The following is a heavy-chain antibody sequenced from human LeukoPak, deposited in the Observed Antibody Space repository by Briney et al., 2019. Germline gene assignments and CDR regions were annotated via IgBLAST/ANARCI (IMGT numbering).Heavy chain of an antibody. CDR3: ARESRYSSGWYPVYLDY. CDR1: GFTFSSYW. J-gene: IGHJ4*02. V-gene: IGHV3-7*01. D-gene: IGHD6-19*01. Sequence: GGSLRLSCAASGFTFSSYWMSWVRQAPGKGLEWVANIKQDGSEKYYVDSVKGRFTISRDNAKNSLYLQMNSLRAEDTAVYYCARESRYSSGWYPVYLDYWGQGTLVTVSS. CDR2: IKQDGSEK.